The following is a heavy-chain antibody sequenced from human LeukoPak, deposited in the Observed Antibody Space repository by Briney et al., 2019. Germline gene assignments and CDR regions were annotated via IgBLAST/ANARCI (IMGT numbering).Heavy chain of an antibody. V-gene: IGHV3-23*01. D-gene: IGHD5-12*01. CDR3: ARGYIQATYYFDC. CDR2: ISDNGGGT. J-gene: IGHJ4*02. Sequence: GGSLRLSCVASGFIFRNYAMSWVRQAPGEGLEWVSGISDNGGGTYYADSVKGRFTISRDNSKNMLYLQMNSLRAEDTAVYYCARGYIQATYYFDCWGQGTLVTVSS. CDR1: GFIFRNYA.